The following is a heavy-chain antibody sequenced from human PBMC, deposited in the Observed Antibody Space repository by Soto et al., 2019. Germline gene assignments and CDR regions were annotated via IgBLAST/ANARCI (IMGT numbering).Heavy chain of an antibody. J-gene: IGHJ5*02. CDR3: AKADQRPRNIVATKEGRFDP. D-gene: IGHD5-12*01. CDR2: ISGSGGST. V-gene: IGHV3-23*01. Sequence: EVQLLESGGGLVQPGGSLRLSCAASGFTFSSYAMSWVRQAPGKGLEWVSAISGSGGSTYYADSVKGRFTISRDNSKNTLYLQMNTLSADDTAVYYCAKADQRPRNIVATKEGRFDPWGEGTLVTVSS. CDR1: GFTFSSYA.